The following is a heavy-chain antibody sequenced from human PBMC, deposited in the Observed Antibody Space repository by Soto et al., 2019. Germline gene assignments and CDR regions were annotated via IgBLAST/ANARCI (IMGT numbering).Heavy chain of an antibody. Sequence: QVQLQESGPGLVKPSETLSLTCTVSGGSISGYYWSWIRQPPGKGLEWIGYIYYSTNYNPSLKSRVTRSVDTSKHQLSLKLTSVTAADTAVYYCARTSPVAGGFDYWGQGTLVTVSS. CDR1: GGSISGYY. CDR2: IYYST. CDR3: ARTSPVAGGFDY. J-gene: IGHJ4*02. V-gene: IGHV4-59*01. D-gene: IGHD6-19*01.